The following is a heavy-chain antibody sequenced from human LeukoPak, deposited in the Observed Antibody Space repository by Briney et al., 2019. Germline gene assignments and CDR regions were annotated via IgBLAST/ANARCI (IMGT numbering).Heavy chain of an antibody. J-gene: IGHJ4*02. CDR1: GFTFSSYG. V-gene: IGHV3-30*02. D-gene: IGHD3/OR15-3a*01. CDR3: AKGAWELWSFWTY. CDR2: IRYDGSNK. Sequence: SGGSLRLSCAASGFTFSSYGMHWVRQAPGKGLEWVAFIRYDGSNKYYGDSVKGRFTISRDNSKNTLYLQMNSLGAEDTALYYCAKGAWELWSFWTYWGQGTLVTVSS.